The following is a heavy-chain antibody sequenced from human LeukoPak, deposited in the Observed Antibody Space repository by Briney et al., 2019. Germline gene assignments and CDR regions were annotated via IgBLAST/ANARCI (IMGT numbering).Heavy chain of an antibody. CDR1: GFTFSGYI. Sequence: GGSLRLSCAASGFTFSGYIMNWVRQAPEKGLEWVSFIGTSGNTIYYADSVKGRFTVSRDNAKNSLFLQMNSLRAEDTAVYYCASESYGDYSASWGQGTLVTVSS. D-gene: IGHD4-17*01. J-gene: IGHJ4*02. CDR3: ASESYGDYSAS. V-gene: IGHV3-48*01. CDR2: IGTSGNTI.